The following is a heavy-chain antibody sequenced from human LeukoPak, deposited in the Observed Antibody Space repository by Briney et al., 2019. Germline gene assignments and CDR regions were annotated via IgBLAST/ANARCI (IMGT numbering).Heavy chain of an antibody. CDR2: ISSSSSYI. V-gene: IGHV3-21*01. CDR3: ASLNSSSWYGNWFDP. CDR1: GFTFSSYS. J-gene: IGHJ5*02. D-gene: IGHD6-13*01. Sequence: GGSLRLSCAASGFTFSSYSMNWVRQAPGKGLEWVSSISSSSSYIYYADSVKGRFTIPRDNAKNSLYLQMNSLRAEDTAVYYCASLNSSSWYGNWFDPWGQGTLVTVSS.